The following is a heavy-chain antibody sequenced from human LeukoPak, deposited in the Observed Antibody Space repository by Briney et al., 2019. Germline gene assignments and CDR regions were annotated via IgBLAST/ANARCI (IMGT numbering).Heavy chain of an antibody. Sequence: PGGSLRLSCAASGFTFSTYAMNWVRQAPGKGLEWVSAISGSGGSTYYADSVKGRFTISRDNSKNTLYLQMNSLRAEDTAVYYCARDIVVVPAAIYDYWGQGTLVTVSS. CDR1: GFTFSTYA. CDR2: ISGSGGST. D-gene: IGHD2-2*01. CDR3: ARDIVVVPAAIYDY. J-gene: IGHJ4*02. V-gene: IGHV3-23*01.